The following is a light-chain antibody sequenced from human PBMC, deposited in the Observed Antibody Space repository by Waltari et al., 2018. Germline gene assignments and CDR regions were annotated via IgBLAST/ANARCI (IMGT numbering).Light chain of an antibody. J-gene: IGLJ3*02. V-gene: IGLV7-46*01. Sequence: QAVVTQEPSLTVSPGGTVTLTCGSSTGAVTSGHYPYWFQQKPGQAPKTLIYDTNNKHPWTPDRFSGSLLEGKAALTPSGAQPEDEAEYYCLLSYSGARVFGGGAKLTVL. CDR1: TGAVTSGHY. CDR3: LLSYSGARV. CDR2: DTN.